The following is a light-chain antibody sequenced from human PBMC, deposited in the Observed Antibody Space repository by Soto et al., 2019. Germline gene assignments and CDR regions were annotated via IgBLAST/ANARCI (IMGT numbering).Light chain of an antibody. Sequence: DIVMTQTPLSLRVTLGQPASVSCSSSQSPVDGDGITSLSWLHQRPGQPPRLLIYKVSNRFSGVPDRFSGSGAGTDFTLNINTVEAEDVGVYYCMKDELYSTFGQGTTVDIK. CDR1: QSPVDGDGITS. V-gene: IGKV2-24*01. J-gene: IGKJ1*01. CDR3: MKDELYST. CDR2: KVS.